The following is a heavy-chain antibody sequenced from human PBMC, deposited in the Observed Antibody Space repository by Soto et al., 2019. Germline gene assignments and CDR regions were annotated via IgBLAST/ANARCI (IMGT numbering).Heavy chain of an antibody. V-gene: IGHV3-48*02. J-gene: IGHJ6*02. CDR1: GFTFSSYS. D-gene: IGHD6-6*01. CDR3: AREGPYSSSIGFRYYYGMDV. Sequence: EVQLVESGGGLVQPGGSLRLSCAASGFTFSSYSMNWVRQAPGKGLEWVSYISSSSSTIYYADSVKGRFTISRDNAKNSLFLQMNSLREQDTAVYYCAREGPYSSSIGFRYYYGMDVWGQGTTVTVSS. CDR2: ISSSSSTI.